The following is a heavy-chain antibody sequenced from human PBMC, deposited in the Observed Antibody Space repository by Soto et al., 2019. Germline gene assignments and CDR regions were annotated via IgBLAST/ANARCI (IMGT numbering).Heavy chain of an antibody. V-gene: IGHV2-26*01. D-gene: IGHD6-19*01. J-gene: IGHJ3*02. CDR1: GFSLSNARMG. CDR3: ARIQRMVKSPPTRIAVAGTLCGAFDI. CDR2: IFSNDEK. Sequence: QVTLKESGPVLVKPTETLTLTCTVSGFSLSNARMGVSWIRQPPGKALEWLAHIFSNDEKSYSTSLKSRLTISKDTSKSQVVLTMTNMDPVDTATYYCARIQRMVKSPPTRIAVAGTLCGAFDIWGQGTMVTVSS.